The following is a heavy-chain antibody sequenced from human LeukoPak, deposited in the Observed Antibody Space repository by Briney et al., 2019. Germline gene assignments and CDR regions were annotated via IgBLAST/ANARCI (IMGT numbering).Heavy chain of an antibody. CDR3: AGGSGWLIDY. CDR1: GFTFSTYW. Sequence: GGSLRLSCAASGFTFSTYWMNWVRQAPGKGLEWVATIKQDGSEKLYVDSVKGRFTISRDNAKNSLYLQMNNLRAEDTAVYYCAGGSGWLIDYWGQGTLVTVSS. D-gene: IGHD6-19*01. J-gene: IGHJ4*02. CDR2: IKQDGSEK. V-gene: IGHV3-7*01.